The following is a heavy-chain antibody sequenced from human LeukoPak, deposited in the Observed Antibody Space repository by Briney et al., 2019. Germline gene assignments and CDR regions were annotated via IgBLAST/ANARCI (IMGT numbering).Heavy chain of an antibody. V-gene: IGHV1-69*06. CDR2: IIPIFGTA. J-gene: IGHJ5*02. CDR3: ARVGVVINNWFDP. D-gene: IGHD3-3*01. Sequence: GASVKVSCKASGGTFSSYAISWVRQAPGQGLEWMGGIIPIFGTANYAQKFQGRVTITADKSTSTAYMELSSLRSEDTAVYYCARVGVVINNWFDPWGQGTLVTVSS. CDR1: GGTFSSYA.